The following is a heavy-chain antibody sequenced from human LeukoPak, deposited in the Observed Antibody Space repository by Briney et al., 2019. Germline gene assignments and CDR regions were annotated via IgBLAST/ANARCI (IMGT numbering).Heavy chain of an antibody. D-gene: IGHD3-22*01. J-gene: IGHJ2*01. CDR3: SRAPHSYDSGTYSVQHYFDL. Sequence: SETLSLTCTVSGGSISSYYWSWIRQPPGKGLEWIGYMYNSGTTNYNPSLKSRVTIPVDTSKNHFSLRLSSVTAADTAVYYCSRAPHSYDSGTYSVQHYFDLWGRGTLVTVSS. CDR2: MYNSGTT. V-gene: IGHV4-59*01. CDR1: GGSISSYY.